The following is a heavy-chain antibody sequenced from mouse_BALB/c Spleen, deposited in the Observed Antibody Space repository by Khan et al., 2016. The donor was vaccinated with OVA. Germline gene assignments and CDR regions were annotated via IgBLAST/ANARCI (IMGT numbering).Heavy chain of an antibody. CDR3: GSEWDAAFHY. D-gene: IGHD4-1*01. Sequence: QVQLQQSGPELARPGASVNLSCKASGYTFTNYYINWVRQTTGKGLEWIGEISPGSDKTYYTENFKGQATLTVDNSSSTAYMQLSSLTSEDCAVYFCGSEWDAAFHYWGQGTLVTVSA. V-gene: IGHV1-77*01. CDR2: ISPGSDKT. CDR1: GYTFTNYY. J-gene: IGHJ3*01.